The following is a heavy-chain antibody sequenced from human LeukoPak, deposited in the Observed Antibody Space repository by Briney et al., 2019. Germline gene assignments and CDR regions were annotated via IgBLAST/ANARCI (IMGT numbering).Heavy chain of an antibody. Sequence: PSETLSLTCTVSGGSISSYYWSWIRQPPGKGLEWIGYIYYSGSTNYNPSLKSRVTISVDTSKNQSSLKLSSVTAADTAVYYCAREVPGYSYGYYYYYMDVWGKGTTVTVSS. CDR2: IYYSGST. CDR3: AREVPGYSYGYYYYYMDV. CDR1: GGSISSYY. J-gene: IGHJ6*03. V-gene: IGHV4-59*01. D-gene: IGHD5-18*01.